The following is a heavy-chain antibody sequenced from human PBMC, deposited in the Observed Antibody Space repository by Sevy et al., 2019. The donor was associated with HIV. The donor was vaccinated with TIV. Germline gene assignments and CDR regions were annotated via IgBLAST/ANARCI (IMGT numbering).Heavy chain of an antibody. J-gene: IGHJ4*02. CDR2: ISAYNGNT. D-gene: IGHD6-19*01. CDR1: GYTFTSYG. CDR3: ARDQGSRYSSGWYDY. Sequence: ASVKVSCKASGYTFTSYGISWVRQAPGQGLEWMGWISAYNGNTNYAQKLQGRVTMTTDTSTSTAYMELRSLRSDDTAVYYCARDQGSRYSSGWYDYWCQGTLVTVSS. V-gene: IGHV1-18*01.